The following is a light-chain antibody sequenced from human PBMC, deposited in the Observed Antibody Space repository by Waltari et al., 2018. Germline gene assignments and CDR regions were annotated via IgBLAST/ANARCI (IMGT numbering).Light chain of an antibody. Sequence: QSALTQPASVSGSPGQSITISCTGTSSDIGPYNFVSWYQKHPGKAPKVIIYDVNNRPSGVSSRFSGSKSGNTASLTISGLQAEDEADYYCSSYTTGSTRYVFGSGTKVTVL. V-gene: IGLV2-14*03. CDR3: SSYTTGSTRYV. J-gene: IGLJ1*01. CDR1: SSDIGPYNF. CDR2: DVN.